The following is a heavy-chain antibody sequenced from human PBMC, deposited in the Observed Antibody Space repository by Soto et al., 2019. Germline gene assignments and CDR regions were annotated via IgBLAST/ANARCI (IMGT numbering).Heavy chain of an antibody. D-gene: IGHD6-6*01. CDR3: ARDPEYSGRWFDP. V-gene: IGHV1-8*01. J-gene: IGHJ5*02. Sequence: ASVKVSCKASGYTFTSYDINWVRQATGQGLEWMGWMNPNSGNTGYAQKLQGRVTMTTDTSTSTAYMELRSLRSEDTAVYYCARDPEYSGRWFDPWGQGTLVTVSS. CDR2: MNPNSGNT. CDR1: GYTFTSYD.